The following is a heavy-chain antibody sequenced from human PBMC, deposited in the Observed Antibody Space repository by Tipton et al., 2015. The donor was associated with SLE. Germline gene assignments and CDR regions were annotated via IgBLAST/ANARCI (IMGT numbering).Heavy chain of an antibody. CDR2: IWYDGSNK. CDR3: ARDLLYGAYSYVLDY. J-gene: IGHJ4*02. V-gene: IGHV3-33*08. D-gene: IGHD5-18*01. CDR1: GFTFSSYG. Sequence: SLRLSCAASGFTFSSYGMHWVRQAPGKGLEWVAVIWYDGSNKYYADSVKGRFTISRVNSKNTLYLQMNSLRAEDTAVYYCARDLLYGAYSYVLDYWGQGTLVTVSS.